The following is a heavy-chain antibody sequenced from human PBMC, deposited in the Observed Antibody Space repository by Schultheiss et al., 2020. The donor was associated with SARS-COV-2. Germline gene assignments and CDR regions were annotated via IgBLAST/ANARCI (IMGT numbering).Heavy chain of an antibody. CDR2: ISYDGSDK. Sequence: GGSLRLSCVDSGFTFSQHWMCWVRQAPGKGLKWVAFISYDGSDKYYADSVKGRFTISRDNAKNSLYLQMNSLRAEDTAVYYCARDSVWYSSSSEAFDIWGQGTMVTVSS. CDR3: ARDSVWYSSSSEAFDI. D-gene: IGHD6-6*01. V-gene: IGHV3-30*03. J-gene: IGHJ3*02. CDR1: GFTFSQHW.